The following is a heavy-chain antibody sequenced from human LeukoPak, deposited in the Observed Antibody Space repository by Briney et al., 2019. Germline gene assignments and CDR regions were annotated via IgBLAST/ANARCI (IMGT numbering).Heavy chain of an antibody. Sequence: SVKVSFKASGGPFSSYAISWVRQAPGQGLEWMGVVIPIFGTANYAQKFQGRVTITTDKSTSTAYMELSSLRSEDTAVYYCARVSGLCSYYYYYMDVWGKGTTVTVSS. D-gene: IGHD2-15*01. J-gene: IGHJ6*03. CDR3: ARVSGLCSYYYYYMDV. CDR1: GGPFSSYA. V-gene: IGHV1-69*05. CDR2: VIPIFGTA.